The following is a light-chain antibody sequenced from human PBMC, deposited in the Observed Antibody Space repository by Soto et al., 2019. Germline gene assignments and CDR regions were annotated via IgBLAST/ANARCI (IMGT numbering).Light chain of an antibody. CDR3: SLYTSSSTVV. V-gene: IGLV2-14*01. CDR2: DVS. CDR1: SSDVGGYNY. Sequence: QSALTQPASVSGSPGQSITISCTGTSSDVGGYNYVSWYQQHPGKAPKLMIYDVSNRPSGVSNRFSGSKSGNTASLTISGLEAEDEADDSCSLYTSSSTVVFGGGTKLSVL. J-gene: IGLJ2*01.